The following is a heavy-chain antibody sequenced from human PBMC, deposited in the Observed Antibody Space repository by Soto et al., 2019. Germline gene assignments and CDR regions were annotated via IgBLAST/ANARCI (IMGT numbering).Heavy chain of an antibody. V-gene: IGHV3-72*01. J-gene: IGHJ4*02. CDR1: GFTSSDHY. CDR3: ARRSQSRREFDY. CDR2: LKNKADGYTA. Sequence: EVQLVESGGGLVQPGGSLRLSCAASGFTSSDHYMEWVRQAPGKGLEWVGRLKNKADGYTAECAASVKSRFTVSGDDSMNFLFLQMNSLKTEDTAVYYCARRSQSRREFDYWGRGTLVTVSS.